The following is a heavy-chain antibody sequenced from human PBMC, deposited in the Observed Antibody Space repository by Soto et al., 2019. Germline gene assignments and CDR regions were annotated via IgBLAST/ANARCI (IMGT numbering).Heavy chain of an antibody. J-gene: IGHJ4*02. CDR1: GGSITGNAYH. D-gene: IGHD3-10*01. Sequence: QLQLQESGPGLVKPSETLSLTCTVSGGSITGNAYHWGWVRQPPGTGLGWIGSMVYSGTTYYNPSLKSRVTISVDTSKNQFSLQLISVSVADTAVYFCSTRFAYSSGSHDYWGEGTLVIVSS. CDR3: STRFAYSSGSHDY. CDR2: MVYSGTT. V-gene: IGHV4-39*01.